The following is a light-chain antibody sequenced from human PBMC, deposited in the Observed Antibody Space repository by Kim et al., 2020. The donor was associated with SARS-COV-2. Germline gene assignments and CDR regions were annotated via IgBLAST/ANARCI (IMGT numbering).Light chain of an antibody. V-gene: IGLV2-11*01. J-gene: IGLJ1*01. Sequence: LTQPRSVSGSPGQSVTISCTGSSFDIGGYNYVSWYQQHPGKAPKLLIFDVTKRPSGVPDRFSGSKSDNTASLTVSGLQAEDEADYYCCSFAGTYNFYVFGSGTKVTVL. CDR3: CSFAGTYNFYV. CDR2: DVT. CDR1: SFDIGGYNY.